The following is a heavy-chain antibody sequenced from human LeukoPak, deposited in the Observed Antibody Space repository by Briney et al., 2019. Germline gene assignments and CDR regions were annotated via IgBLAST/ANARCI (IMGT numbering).Heavy chain of an antibody. CDR1: GFTFSSYA. CDR3: AKVHYDFWSGYYTRQNYFDY. D-gene: IGHD3-3*01. Sequence: PVGSLRLSCAASGFTFSSYAMNWVRQAPGKGLEWVSAISGSGGSTYYADSVKGRFTISRDNSKNTLYLQMDSLRAEDTAVYYCAKVHYDFWSGYYTRQNYFDYWGQETLVTVSS. J-gene: IGHJ4*02. V-gene: IGHV3-23*01. CDR2: ISGSGGST.